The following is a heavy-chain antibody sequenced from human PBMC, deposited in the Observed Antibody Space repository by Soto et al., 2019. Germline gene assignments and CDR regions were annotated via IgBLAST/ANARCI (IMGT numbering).Heavy chain of an antibody. D-gene: IGHD4-17*01. V-gene: IGHV3-33*01. CDR3: ARVVTMTTVTYYYGMDV. J-gene: IGHJ6*02. Sequence: GGSLRVSCAASGFTISSYGMHWVRQAPGQGLEWVAVIWYDGSNKYYADSVKGRFTISRDNSKNTLYLQMNSLRAEDTAVYYCARVVTMTTVTYYYGMDVWGQGTTVTVSS. CDR1: GFTISSYG. CDR2: IWYDGSNK.